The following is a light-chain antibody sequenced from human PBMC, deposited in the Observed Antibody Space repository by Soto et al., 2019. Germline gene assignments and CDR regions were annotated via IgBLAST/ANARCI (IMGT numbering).Light chain of an antibody. CDR3: SSYTDSRTYVI. V-gene: IGLV2-14*01. CDR1: STDIGDYNY. Sequence: QSALTQPASVSGSPGQSITISCTGTSTDIGDYNYVSWYQQQPGKAPKLMIYEVSNRPSGVSNRFSGSKSGNTASLTSSGLQAEDEADYYCSSYTDSRTYVIFGGGTQLTVL. CDR2: EVS. J-gene: IGLJ2*01.